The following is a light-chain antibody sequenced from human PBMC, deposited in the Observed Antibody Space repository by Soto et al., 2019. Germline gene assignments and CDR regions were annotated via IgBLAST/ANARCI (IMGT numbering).Light chain of an antibody. CDR1: SSEVGGYNY. J-gene: IGLJ1*01. Sequence: QSVLTQPASVSASPGQSVTISCAGTSSEVGGYNYVSWYQQRPGRAPKLMIYEVTYRPSGVSNRFSGSKSGNTASLTISGLQAEDEADYYCSSYTTSSTLVFGTGTKVTVL. CDR3: SSYTTSSTLV. V-gene: IGLV2-14*01. CDR2: EVT.